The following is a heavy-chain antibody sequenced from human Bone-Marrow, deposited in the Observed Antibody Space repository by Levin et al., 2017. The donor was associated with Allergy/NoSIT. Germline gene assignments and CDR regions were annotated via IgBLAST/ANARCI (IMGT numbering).Heavy chain of an antibody. CDR2: IYYSGST. J-gene: IGHJ1*01. V-gene: IGHV4-59*01. CDR3: ARGDDYGDYGGRVGYFQH. D-gene: IGHD4-17*01. Sequence: SQTLSLTCTVSGGSISSSYWSWIRQPPGKGLEWIGYIYYSGSTNYNPSLKSRVTISVDTSKNQFSLKLSSVTAADTAVYYCARGDDYGDYGGRVGYFQHWGQGTLVTVSS. CDR1: GGSISSSY.